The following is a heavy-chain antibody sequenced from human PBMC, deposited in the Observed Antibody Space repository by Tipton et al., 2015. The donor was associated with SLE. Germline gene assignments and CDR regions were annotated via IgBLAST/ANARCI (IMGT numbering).Heavy chain of an antibody. CDR2: MNPNSGNT. CDR1: GYTFTSYD. Sequence: QSGPEVKKPGASVKVSCKASGYTFTSYDIHWVRQATGQRLEWMGWMNPNSGNTGYAQKFAGRVSMTRDTSINTAYMELSSLRSEDTAVYYCARGYCSDGVCYGFGYFDSWGPGTLVTVS. J-gene: IGHJ4*02. D-gene: IGHD2-15*01. V-gene: IGHV1-8*02. CDR3: ARGYCSDGVCYGFGYFDS.